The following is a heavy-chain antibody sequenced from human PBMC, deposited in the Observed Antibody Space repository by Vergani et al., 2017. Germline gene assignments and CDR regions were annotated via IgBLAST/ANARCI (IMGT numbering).Heavy chain of an antibody. D-gene: IGHD6-13*01. CDR1: GYTFTSYA. CDR2: INAGNGNT. J-gene: IGHJ5*02. Sequence: QVQLVQSGAEVKKPGASVKVSCKASGYTFTSYAMHWVRQAPGQRLEWMGWINAGNGNTKYSQKFQGRVTITRDTSASTAYMELSSLRSENTAVYYCARGQELNAAQPAGWFDPWSQGTLVTVSS. V-gene: IGHV1-3*01. CDR3: ARGQELNAAQPAGWFDP.